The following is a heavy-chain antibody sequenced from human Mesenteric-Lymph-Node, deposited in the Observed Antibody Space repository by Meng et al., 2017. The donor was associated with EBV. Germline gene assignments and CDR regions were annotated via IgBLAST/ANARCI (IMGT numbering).Heavy chain of an antibody. J-gene: IGHJ5*02. CDR1: GGSISNDGYS. CDR2: IYHSGST. Sequence: QQQLQESGSGLLKPSRTLSLTCAVSGGSISNDGYSWSWIRQPPGKGLEWIGYIYHSGSTYSNPSLKSRVTISVDRSKNQFSLKLNSVTAADTAVYYCARASVYGDYDNWFDPWGQGTLVTVSS. V-gene: IGHV4-30-2*01. D-gene: IGHD4-17*01. CDR3: ARASVYGDYDNWFDP.